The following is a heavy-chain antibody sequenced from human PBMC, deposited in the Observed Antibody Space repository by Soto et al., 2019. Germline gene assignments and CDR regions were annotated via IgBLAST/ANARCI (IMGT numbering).Heavy chain of an antibody. D-gene: IGHD3-22*01. V-gene: IGHV1-69*12. CDR3: ATAGVVVITTGYYYGMDV. CDR2: IIPIFGTA. J-gene: IGHJ6*02. Sequence: QVQLVQSGAEVKKPGSSVKVSCKASGGTFSSYAISWVRQAPGQGLEWMGGIIPIFGTATYAQKFQGRVTITADESTSTAYMERSSLRSEDTAVYYCATAGVVVITTGYYYGMDVWCQGTTVTVSS. CDR1: GGTFSSYA.